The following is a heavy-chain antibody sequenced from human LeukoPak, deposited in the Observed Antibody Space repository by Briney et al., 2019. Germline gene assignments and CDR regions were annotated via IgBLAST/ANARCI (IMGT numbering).Heavy chain of an antibody. CDR2: ISATSGNT. Sequence: GASVKVSCKASGYTFTERGISWMRHVPGQGLEWMGWISATSGNTYYAETFQDRVTMTTDASTSTAYMELRDLTVDDTAAYYCGKGSTGWSRDPWGQGTLVTVSS. J-gene: IGHJ5*02. CDR1: GYTFTERG. CDR3: GKGSTGWSRDP. V-gene: IGHV1-18*01. D-gene: IGHD6-19*01.